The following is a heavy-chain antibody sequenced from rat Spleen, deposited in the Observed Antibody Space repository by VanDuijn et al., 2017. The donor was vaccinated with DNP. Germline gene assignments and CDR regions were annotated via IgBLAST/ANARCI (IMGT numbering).Heavy chain of an antibody. Sequence: QVQLQQSGAELTKPGSSVKISCKASGYTFTNYAIHWIKQTTGQALEWTGYIAPGSGGTKYNEKFKGKATLTVDKSSSTAYMQLSNLTPVDTAVYYCARSPGYWYFDFWGPGTKVAVSS. CDR3: ARSPGYWYFDF. V-gene: IGHV1-57*01. J-gene: IGHJ1*01. D-gene: IGHD1-4*01. CDR2: IAPGSGGT. CDR1: GYTFTNYA.